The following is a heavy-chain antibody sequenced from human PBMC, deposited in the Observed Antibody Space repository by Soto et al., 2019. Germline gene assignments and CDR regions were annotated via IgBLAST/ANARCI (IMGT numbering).Heavy chain of an antibody. J-gene: IGHJ4*02. Sequence: ASVKVSCKASGGTFSSYAISWVRQAPGQGLEWMGGIIPIYGTANYAQKFQGRVTITGDEPATTAYMELSSLRSEDTAVYYCASDFGMVVVAPVYWGQGTLVTVSS. CDR3: ASDFGMVVVAPVY. CDR2: IIPIYGTA. V-gene: IGHV1-69*13. D-gene: IGHD3-22*01. CDR1: GGTFSSYA.